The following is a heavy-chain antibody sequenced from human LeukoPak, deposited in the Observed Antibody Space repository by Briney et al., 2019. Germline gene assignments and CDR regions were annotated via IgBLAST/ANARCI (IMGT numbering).Heavy chain of an antibody. CDR3: ARGEVNCSSTSCYFNDY. Sequence: SETLSLTCTVSGGSISSGDYYWSWIRQPPGKGLEWIGYIYYSGSTYYNPSLKSRVTISVDTSKNQFSLKLSSVTAADTAVYYCARGEVNCSSTSCYFNDYWGQGTLVTVSS. D-gene: IGHD2-2*01. CDR1: GGSISSGDYY. V-gene: IGHV4-30-4*01. J-gene: IGHJ4*02. CDR2: IYYSGST.